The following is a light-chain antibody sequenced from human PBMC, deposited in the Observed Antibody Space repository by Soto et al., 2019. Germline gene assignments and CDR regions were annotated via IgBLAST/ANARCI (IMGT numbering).Light chain of an antibody. V-gene: IGKV1-39*01. CDR2: AAS. Sequence: DIQMTQSPSSLSASVGDRVTITCRASQSIGTNLNWYQQRPGKAPKLLIYAASSLQSGVPSRFSGSGSETEFTLTISSLQPDDFATYYCQHYNSYSEAFGQGTKVDI. CDR1: QSIGTN. CDR3: QHYNSYSEA. J-gene: IGKJ1*01.